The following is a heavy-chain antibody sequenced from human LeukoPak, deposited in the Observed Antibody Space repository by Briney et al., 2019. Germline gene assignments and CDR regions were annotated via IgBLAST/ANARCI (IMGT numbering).Heavy chain of an antibody. J-gene: IGHJ3*02. V-gene: IGHV1-69*13. CDR2: IIPIFGTA. D-gene: IGHD6-13*01. CDR1: GGTFSSYA. CDR3: ARDAPIAAAGTESAFDI. Sequence: GASVKVSCKASGGTFSSYAISWVRQAPGQGLEWMGGIIPIFGTANYAQKFQGGVTITADESTSTAYMELSSLRSEDTAVYYCARDAPIAAAGTESAFDIWGQGTMVTVSS.